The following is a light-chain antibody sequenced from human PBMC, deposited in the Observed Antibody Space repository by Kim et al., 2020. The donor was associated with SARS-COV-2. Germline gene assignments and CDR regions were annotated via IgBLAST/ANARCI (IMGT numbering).Light chain of an antibody. CDR2: EVS. J-gene: IGLJ1*01. CDR3: SSYAGSDIYV. Sequence: GQSVTISCTGTSRDVGGYNYVSWYQQHPGKAPKLMIYEVSKRPSGVPDRFSGSKSDNTDSLTVSGLQAEDEADYYCSSYAGSDIYVFGTGTKVTVL. V-gene: IGLV2-8*01. CDR1: SRDVGGYNY.